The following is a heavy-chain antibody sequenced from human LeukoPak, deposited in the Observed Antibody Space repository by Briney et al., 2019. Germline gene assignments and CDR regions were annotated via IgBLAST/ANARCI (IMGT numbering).Heavy chain of an antibody. CDR1: GFTLSDYW. CDR2: ISPDGRNI. Sequence: GSLRLSCAASGFTLSDYWMNWVRQAPGKGPVWVSHISPDGRNIAYADSVKGRFTISRGSAKNTLYLQMNSLRVGDTAVYYCVRDGGGTTPYDCWGQGTLVTVSS. D-gene: IGHD1-7*01. J-gene: IGHJ4*02. V-gene: IGHV3-74*01. CDR3: VRDGGGTTPYDC.